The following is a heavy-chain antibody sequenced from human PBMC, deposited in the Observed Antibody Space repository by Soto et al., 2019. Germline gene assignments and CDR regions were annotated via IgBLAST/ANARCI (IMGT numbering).Heavy chain of an antibody. CDR3: AKSRGDRWTTYYFDY. V-gene: IGHV3-23*01. J-gene: IGHJ4*02. Sequence: EVQLLESGGGLVQPGGSLKLSCAASGFTFSSNSMSWVRQAPGKGLEWVSGISGSGYSTYYANSVKGRFTTSRDNSKSTLYLQMNSLRAEDTAVYYCAKSRGDRWTTYYFDYWGQGTLDTVSS. CDR2: ISGSGYST. CDR1: GFTFSSNS. D-gene: IGHD4-17*01.